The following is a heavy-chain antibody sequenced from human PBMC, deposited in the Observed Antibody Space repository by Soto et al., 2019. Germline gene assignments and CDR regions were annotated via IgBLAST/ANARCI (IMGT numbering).Heavy chain of an antibody. CDR1: GFTFSSYV. V-gene: IGHV3-23*01. J-gene: IGHJ6*03. D-gene: IGHD2-2*01. CDR3: ANLGYCSSTICYDVGNYYYMDV. CDR2: ISGSGGST. Sequence: PGRSLRLSCVASGFTFSSYVMSWVRQAPGKGLEWVSAISGSGGSTYYADSVKGRFTISRDNSKDPLYLQMNSLRAEDTAVYYCANLGYCSSTICYDVGNYYYMDVWGKGTTVTVS.